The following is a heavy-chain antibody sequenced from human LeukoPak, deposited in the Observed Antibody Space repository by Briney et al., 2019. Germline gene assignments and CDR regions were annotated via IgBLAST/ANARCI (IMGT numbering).Heavy chain of an antibody. CDR2: ITGSGGST. CDR3: AKDRQVVITTPLDY. Sequence: GGSLRLSCAASGFTFSFHAMSWVREAPGKGLEWVSGITGSGGSTYYADSVKGRFTISRDNSKSTLYLQMNSLRAEDTAVYYCAKDRQVVITTPLDYWGQGALVTVSS. D-gene: IGHD3-22*01. V-gene: IGHV3-23*01. J-gene: IGHJ4*02. CDR1: GFTFSFHA.